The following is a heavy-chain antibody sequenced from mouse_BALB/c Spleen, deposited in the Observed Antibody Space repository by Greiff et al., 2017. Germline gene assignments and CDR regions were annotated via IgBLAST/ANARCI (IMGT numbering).Heavy chain of an antibody. CDR1: GFSLTGYG. V-gene: IGHV2-6-7*01. J-gene: IGHJ3*01. CDR2: IWGDGST. Sequence: QVQLKESGPGLVAPSQSLSITCTVSGFSLTGYGVNWVRQPPGKGLEWLGMIWGDGSTDYNSALKYRLSISKDNSKSQVFLKMNSLQTDDTARYYCARGFYGNFAWFAYWGQGTLVTVSA. D-gene: IGHD2-1*01. CDR3: ARGFYGNFAWFAY.